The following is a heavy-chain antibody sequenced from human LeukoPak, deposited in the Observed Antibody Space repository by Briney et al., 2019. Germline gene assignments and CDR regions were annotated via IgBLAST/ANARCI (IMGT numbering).Heavy chain of an antibody. CDR1: GFTFSSYA. CDR2: IYSGEII. J-gene: IGHJ5*02. V-gene: IGHV3-23*03. CDR3: ARGIGIENSIRFLEWLSDGVKNWFDP. D-gene: IGHD3-3*01. Sequence: GGSLRLSCAASGFTFSSYAMSWVRQAPGKGLEWVSVIYSGEIIYYADSVKGRFTISRDNSKNTLYLQMNSLRDEDTAVYYCARGIGIENSIRFLEWLSDGVKNWFDPWGQGTLVTVSS.